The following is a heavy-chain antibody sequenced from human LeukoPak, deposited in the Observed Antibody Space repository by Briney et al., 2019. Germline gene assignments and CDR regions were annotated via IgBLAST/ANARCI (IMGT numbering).Heavy chain of an antibody. CDR1: GDSISSGSYY. Sequence: PSQTLSLTCTVSGDSISSGSYYWSWIRHPAGKGLEWIGRIYSNGDTKFNPSLKSRVTISLDTSKNQFSLKLSSATAADTAVYYCASRHSKQQPYYYYMDIWGKGTTVTVSS. CDR3: ASRHSKQQPYYYYMDI. V-gene: IGHV4-61*02. J-gene: IGHJ6*03. D-gene: IGHD6-13*01. CDR2: IYSNGDT.